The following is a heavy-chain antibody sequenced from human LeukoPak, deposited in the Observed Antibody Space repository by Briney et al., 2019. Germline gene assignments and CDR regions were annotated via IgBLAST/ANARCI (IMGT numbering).Heavy chain of an antibody. J-gene: IGHJ4*01. CDR3: AKTRGGNSRYYFDY. CDR2: VSGSGDFI. Sequence: WGSLRLSCAASGLTFTNPAMGWVRQAPGKGLEWVSVVSGSGDFIYYGDSVKGRITISRDNSQKTLYLQMSSLRAEDTALYYCAKTRGGNSRYYFDYWGHGTLVTVSS. V-gene: IGHV3-23*01. CDR1: GLTFTNPA. D-gene: IGHD4-23*01.